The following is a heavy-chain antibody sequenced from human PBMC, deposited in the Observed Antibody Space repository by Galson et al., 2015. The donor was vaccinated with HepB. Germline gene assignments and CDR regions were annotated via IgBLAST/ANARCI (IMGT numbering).Heavy chain of an antibody. CDR2: IKSKPDDETT. CDR1: GFTFSNVW. D-gene: IGHD2-8*02. CDR3: TTDVYYSTYWSWLDP. V-gene: IGHV3-15*01. J-gene: IGHJ5*02. Sequence: SLRLSCAASGFTFSNVWMSWVRQAPGKGLEYVARIKSKPDDETTDYAAPVKGRFTISRDDSKKMLYLQMNSLKTEDTAVYYCTTDVYYSTYWSWLDPWGQGTLVTVSS.